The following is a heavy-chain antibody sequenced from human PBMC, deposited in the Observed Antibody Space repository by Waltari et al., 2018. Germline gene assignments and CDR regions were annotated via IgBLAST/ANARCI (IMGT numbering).Heavy chain of an antibody. CDR1: GFLVEATY. J-gene: IGHJ4*02. CDR3: ARGHCTGGSCHSGDNFDL. Sequence: EVNLVESGGGLVQPGGSLRLSCAASGFLVEATYMTWVRQAPGKGLGCVSVIYSGITTSYADSAKDRFIISRDNSKNTLFLQMNSLRAEDTAVYYCARGHCTGGSCHSGDNFDLWGQGTLVTVSS. D-gene: IGHD2-15*01. CDR2: IYSGITT. V-gene: IGHV3-53*03.